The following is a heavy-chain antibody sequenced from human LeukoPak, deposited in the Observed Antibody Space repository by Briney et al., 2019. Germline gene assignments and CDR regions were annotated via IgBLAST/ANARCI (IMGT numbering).Heavy chain of an antibody. CDR2: IYPNRGGT. CDR1: GYTFTDYY. D-gene: IGHD3-22*01. V-gene: IGHV1-2*02. J-gene: IGHJ4*02. CDR3: ARAYVGSGNLDY. Sequence: GASVKVSCKGSGYTFTDYYMHWVRQAPGQGLEWMGWIYPNRGGTNYAQKFQGRVTMTRDTSINTAYMELSRLRSDDTAVYYCARAYVGSGNLDYWGQGTLVTVSS.